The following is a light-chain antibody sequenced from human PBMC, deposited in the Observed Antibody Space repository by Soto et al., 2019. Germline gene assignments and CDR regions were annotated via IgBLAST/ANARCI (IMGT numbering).Light chain of an antibody. CDR1: QSVSTY. J-gene: IGKJ4*01. CDR2: DAS. V-gene: IGKV3-11*01. CDR3: QQYRSLPLT. Sequence: DIVLTQSPATLSLSPGERATLSCRASQSVSTYVAWYQQKPGQAPRLLIYDASNRATGIPARFSGSGSGTDFALTVSRLEPEDFAVYFCQQYRSLPLTFGGGTKVDIK.